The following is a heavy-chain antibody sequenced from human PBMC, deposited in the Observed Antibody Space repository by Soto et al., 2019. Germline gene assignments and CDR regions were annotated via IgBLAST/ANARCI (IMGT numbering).Heavy chain of an antibody. CDR3: ALLETVTPYYYYYYMDV. D-gene: IGHD4-17*01. Sequence: ASVKVSCKASGYTFTSYDINWVRQATGQGLEWMGWMNPNSGNTGYAQKFQGRVTMTRNTSISTAYMELSSLRSEDTAVYYCALLETVTPYYYYYYMDVWGKGTTVTVSS. V-gene: IGHV1-8*01. J-gene: IGHJ6*03. CDR2: MNPNSGNT. CDR1: GYTFTSYD.